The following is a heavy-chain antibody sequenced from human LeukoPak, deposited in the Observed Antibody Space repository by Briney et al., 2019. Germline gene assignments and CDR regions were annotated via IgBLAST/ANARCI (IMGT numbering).Heavy chain of an antibody. CDR1: GGSISSYY. D-gene: IGHD3-9*01. CDR2: IYTSGST. Sequence: SETLSLTCTVSGGSISSYYWSWIRQPAGKGLEWIGRIYTSGSTNYNPSLKSRVTMSVDTSKNQFSLKLSSVTAADTAVYCCARVRYFDWVTDAFDIWGQGTMVTVSS. V-gene: IGHV4-4*07. J-gene: IGHJ3*02. CDR3: ARVRYFDWVTDAFDI.